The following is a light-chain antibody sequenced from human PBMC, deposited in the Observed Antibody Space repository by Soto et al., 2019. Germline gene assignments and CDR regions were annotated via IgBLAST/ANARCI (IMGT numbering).Light chain of an antibody. CDR2: DVT. J-gene: IGLJ2*01. CDR1: SSDIGDSNY. V-gene: IGLV2-11*01. CDR3: CSYAGRYTAV. Sequence: QSALTQPRAVSGSPGQSVTISCTRTSSDIGDSNYVSWYQQHPGKAPKLLMYDVTRRPSGVPDRSSGSKAGNTASLTIPRVQPEDEADYFRCSYAGRYTAVFGGGTQVTV.